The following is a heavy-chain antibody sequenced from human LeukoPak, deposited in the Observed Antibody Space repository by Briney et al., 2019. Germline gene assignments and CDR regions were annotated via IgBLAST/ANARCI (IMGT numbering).Heavy chain of an antibody. Sequence: PGGSLRLSCAASGFTFSSHWMHWVRQAPGKGLVWVSRINSDGSSISYADSVKGRFTISRDNTKNTLYLQMNSLRAEDTAVYYCARDPGRIGFDYWGQGTLVTVSS. CDR1: GFTFSSHW. CDR2: INSDGSSI. CDR3: ARDPGRIGFDY. D-gene: IGHD2/OR15-2a*01. J-gene: IGHJ4*02. V-gene: IGHV3-74*01.